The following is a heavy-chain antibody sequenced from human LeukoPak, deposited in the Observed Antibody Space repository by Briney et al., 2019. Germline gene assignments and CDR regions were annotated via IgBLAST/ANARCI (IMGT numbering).Heavy chain of an antibody. Sequence: GGSLRLSCAASGFRFSSYSMNWVRQAPGKGLEWVSYISSSSSTIYYADSVKGRFTISRDNAKKSLYLQMNSLRAEDTAVYYCARPLRGSGTTIWWFDSWGQGTLVTVSS. D-gene: IGHD1-7*01. CDR3: ARPLRGSGTTIWWFDS. CDR2: ISSSSSTI. V-gene: IGHV3-48*01. CDR1: GFRFSSYS. J-gene: IGHJ5*01.